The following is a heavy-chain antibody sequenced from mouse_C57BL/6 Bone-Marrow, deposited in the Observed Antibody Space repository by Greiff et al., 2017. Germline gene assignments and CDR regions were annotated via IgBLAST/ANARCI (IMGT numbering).Heavy chain of an antibody. CDR3: ARNEDYSNYLFAY. J-gene: IGHJ3*01. CDR1: GFSLTSYG. CDR2: IWSDGST. D-gene: IGHD2-5*01. Sequence: VKLMESGPGLVAPSQSLSITCTVSGFSLTSYGVHWVRQPPGKGLEWLVVIWSDGSTTYNSALKSRLSISKDNSKSHVFLKMNSLQTDDTAMYYCARNEDYSNYLFAYWGQGTLVTVSA. V-gene: IGHV2-6*02.